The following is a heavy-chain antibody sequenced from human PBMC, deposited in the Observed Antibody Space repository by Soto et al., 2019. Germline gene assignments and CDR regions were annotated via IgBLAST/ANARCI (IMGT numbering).Heavy chain of an antibody. D-gene: IGHD4-4*01. Sequence: KTSETLSLTCTVSGGSIISSSYYWVWIRQPPGKGLEWIGSIYYSGSTYYNPSLKSRVTISVDTSKNQFSLKLSSVTAADTAVYYCARRTTVSYGMDVWGQGTTVTVSS. J-gene: IGHJ6*02. CDR1: GGSIISSSYY. CDR2: IYYSGST. V-gene: IGHV4-39*01. CDR3: ARRTTVSYGMDV.